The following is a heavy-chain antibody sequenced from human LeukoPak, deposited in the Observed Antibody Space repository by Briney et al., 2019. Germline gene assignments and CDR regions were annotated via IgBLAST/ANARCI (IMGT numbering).Heavy chain of an antibody. CDR2: ISSSSSYI. CDR3: ARDGESLEYSSSSEGGEFDY. D-gene: IGHD6-6*01. Sequence: GGALRLSCAASGFTFSSYSMNWVRQAPGKGLEWVSSISSSSSYIYYADSVKGRFTISRDNAKNSLYLQMNSLRAEDTAVYYCARDGESLEYSSSSEGGEFDYWGQGTLVTVSS. J-gene: IGHJ4*02. CDR1: GFTFSSYS. V-gene: IGHV3-21*04.